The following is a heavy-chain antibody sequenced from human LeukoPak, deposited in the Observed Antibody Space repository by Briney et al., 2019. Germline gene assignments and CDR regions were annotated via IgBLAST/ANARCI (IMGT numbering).Heavy chain of an antibody. D-gene: IGHD2-21*02. J-gene: IGHJ3*02. CDR2: ISSSGSTI. V-gene: IGHV3-11*01. CDR1: GFTFSGYY. CDR3: ARDRGVVTAINDAFDI. Sequence: KPGGSLRLSCAASGFTFSGYYMSWIRQAPGKGLEWVSYISSSGSTIYYADSVKGRFTISRDNAKNSLYLQMNSLRAEDTAVYYCARDRGVVTAINDAFDIWGQGTMVTVSS.